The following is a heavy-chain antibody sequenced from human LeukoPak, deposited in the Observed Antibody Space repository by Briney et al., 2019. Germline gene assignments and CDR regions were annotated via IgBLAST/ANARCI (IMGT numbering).Heavy chain of an antibody. D-gene: IGHD6-13*01. J-gene: IGHJ3*02. CDR3: ARDLYSSSWVWADAFDI. Sequence: ASVKVSCKASGYTFTGYYMHWVRQAPGQGLEWMGWINPNSGGTNYAQKFQGRVTMTRDTSISTAYMELSRLRSDDTAVYYCARDLYSSSWVWADAFDIWGQGTMVTVSS. CDR1: GYTFTGYY. CDR2: INPNSGGT. V-gene: IGHV1-2*02.